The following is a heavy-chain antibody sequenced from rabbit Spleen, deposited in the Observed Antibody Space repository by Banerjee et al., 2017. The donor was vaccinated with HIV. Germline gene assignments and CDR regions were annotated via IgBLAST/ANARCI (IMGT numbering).Heavy chain of an antibody. V-gene: IGHV1S40*01. CDR3: ARDTGSSFSSYGMDL. Sequence: QSLEESGGDLVKPGASLTLTCTASGFSFSDRDVMCWVRQAPGKGLEWIACINTATGKAVYATWAKGRFTISKTSSTTVTLQMTSLTVADTATYFCARDTGSSFSSYGMDLWGQGTLVTVS. CDR1: GFSFSDRDV. J-gene: IGHJ6*01. CDR2: INTATGKA. D-gene: IGHD8-1*01.